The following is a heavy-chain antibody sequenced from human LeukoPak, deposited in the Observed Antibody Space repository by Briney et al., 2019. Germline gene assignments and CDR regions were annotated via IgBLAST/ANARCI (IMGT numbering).Heavy chain of an antibody. Sequence: PGGSLRLSCAVSGFTLSNFWMSWVRQAPGRGGELVANIHPEGNEKYHVGSVEGRFVISRDNTKNLLFLQMSGLRVEDTALYYCARGDAFSGDHWGQGTLVTVSS. CDR1: GFTLSNFW. CDR3: ARGDAFSGDH. V-gene: IGHV3-7*04. CDR2: IHPEGNEK. J-gene: IGHJ4*02.